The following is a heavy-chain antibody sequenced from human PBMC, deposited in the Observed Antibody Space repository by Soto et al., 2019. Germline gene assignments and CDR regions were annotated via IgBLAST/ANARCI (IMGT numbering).Heavy chain of an antibody. J-gene: IGHJ3*02. Sequence: GGSLRLSCAASGYTFSSYAMSWVRQAPGKGLEWVSVISGSGDSTYYADSVKGRFTISRDNSEDTLYLRMNSLRAEDTAVYSCARELGYCSGGNCYLEGAFDIWGQGTRVTVSS. CDR2: ISGSGDST. D-gene: IGHD2-15*01. CDR1: GYTFSSYA. CDR3: ARELGYCSGGNCYLEGAFDI. V-gene: IGHV3-23*01.